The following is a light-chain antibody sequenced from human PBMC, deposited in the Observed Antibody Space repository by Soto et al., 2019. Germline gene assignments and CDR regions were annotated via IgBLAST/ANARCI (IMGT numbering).Light chain of an antibody. Sequence: ELVLTQSPDTLSFSPGESATLSCRASQSVRSSYLAWYQQTPGQTPRLLIYAASSRATGIPDRFSGSGSGTDFSLTISRLEAEDFAVYYCQKHGSSPRTFGQGTKVDIK. CDR2: AAS. CDR1: QSVRSSY. CDR3: QKHGSSPRT. J-gene: IGKJ1*01. V-gene: IGKV3-20*01.